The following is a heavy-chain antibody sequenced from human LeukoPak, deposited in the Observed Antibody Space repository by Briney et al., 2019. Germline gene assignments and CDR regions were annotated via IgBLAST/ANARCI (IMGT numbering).Heavy chain of an antibody. J-gene: IGHJ4*02. Sequence: GYTFTXXYIHWVRQAPGQGLEWMGWINPNSGGTNYAQKFQGRVTMTRDTSISTAYMELSRLTSDDTAVYYCARGRRGDRRDIDYWGQGTLVTVSS. CDR1: GYTFTXXY. D-gene: IGHD7-27*01. V-gene: IGHV1-2*02. CDR2: INPNSGGT. CDR3: ARGRRGDRRDIDY.